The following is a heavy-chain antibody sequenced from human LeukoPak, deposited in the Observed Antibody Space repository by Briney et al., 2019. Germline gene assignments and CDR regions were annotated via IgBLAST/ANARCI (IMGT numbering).Heavy chain of an antibody. CDR3: ARLVVIMYDAFDI. V-gene: IGHV3-21*05. CDR1: GFTFSSYS. J-gene: IGHJ3*02. Sequence: GGSLRLSCAASGFTFSSYSMTWVRQAPGKGLEWVSHITSSSRVYYADSVKGRFTISRDNAKNSLFLQMNSLRAEDTAVYYCARLVVIMYDAFDIWGQGTMVTVSS. D-gene: IGHD3-9*01. CDR2: ITSSSRV.